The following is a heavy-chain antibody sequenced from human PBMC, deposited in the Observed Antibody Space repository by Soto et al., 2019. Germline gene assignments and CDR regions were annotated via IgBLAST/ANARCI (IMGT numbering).Heavy chain of an antibody. D-gene: IGHD6-13*01. CDR2: ILYDGSNK. CDR3: AKRIAAAGNYYYYGMDV. V-gene: IGHV3-33*06. J-gene: IGHJ6*02. Sequence: AGGSLRLSCAASGFTFSSYGMHWVRQAPGKGLEWVAVILYDGSNKYYADSVKGRFTISRDNSKNTLYLQMNSLRAEDTAVYYCAKRIAAAGNYYYYGMDVWGQGTTVTVSS. CDR1: GFTFSSYG.